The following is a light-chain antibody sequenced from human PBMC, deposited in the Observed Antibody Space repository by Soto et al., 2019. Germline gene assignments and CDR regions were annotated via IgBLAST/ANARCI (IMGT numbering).Light chain of an antibody. CDR3: QQYVSSPLT. CDR1: QSVSSSC. V-gene: IGKV3-20*01. J-gene: IGKJ3*01. CDR2: ATS. Sequence: EIVLTQSPGTLSLSPGERATLSCRASQSVSSSCLAWYQQKSGQPPRLLIYATSSRATGIPDRFSGSGSGTDFTLTNNRLEPEDFAMYYCQQYVSSPLTFGPGTKVDIK.